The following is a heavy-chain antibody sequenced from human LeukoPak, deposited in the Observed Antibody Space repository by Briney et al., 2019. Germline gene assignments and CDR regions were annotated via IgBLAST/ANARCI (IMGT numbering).Heavy chain of an antibody. Sequence: ASVKVSCKASGYTFPSYGISWVRQAPGQGLEWMGWISAYNGNTNYAQKLQGRVTMTTDTSTSTAYMELRSLRSDDTAVYYCARDIAGPAAPPAGWFDPWGQGTLVTVSS. CDR3: ARDIAGPAAPPAGWFDP. CDR1: GYTFPSYG. CDR2: ISAYNGNT. D-gene: IGHD2-2*01. V-gene: IGHV1-18*01. J-gene: IGHJ5*02.